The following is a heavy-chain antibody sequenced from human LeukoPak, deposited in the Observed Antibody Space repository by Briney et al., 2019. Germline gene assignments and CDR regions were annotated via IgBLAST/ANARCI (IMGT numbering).Heavy chain of an antibody. J-gene: IGHJ5*02. V-gene: IGHV3-66*04. CDR3: ARPVRGP. CDR1: GFSVSSNY. CDR2: IYSGGST. Sequence: GGSLRLSCAASGFSVSSNYMTWVRQAPGKGLEWVSVIYSGGSTNYADSVKGRFTLSRDNSKNTLYLQMNSLRAEDTAMYYCARPVRGPWGQGTLVTVSS.